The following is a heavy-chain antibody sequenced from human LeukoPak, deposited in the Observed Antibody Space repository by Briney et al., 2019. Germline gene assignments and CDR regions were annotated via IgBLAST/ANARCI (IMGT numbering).Heavy chain of an antibody. V-gene: IGHV3-9*01. Sequence: GRSLRLSCAASGFTFDDYAMNWVQQAPGKGLEWVSGISWNSGSIGYADSVKGRFTISRDNAKNSLYMQMNSLRAEDTALYYCAKAGVRPTGYYHPIYYYYGMDVWGQGTTVTVSS. CDR3: AKAGVRPTGYYHPIYYYYGMDV. CDR1: GFTFDDYA. CDR2: ISWNSGSI. D-gene: IGHD3-9*01. J-gene: IGHJ6*02.